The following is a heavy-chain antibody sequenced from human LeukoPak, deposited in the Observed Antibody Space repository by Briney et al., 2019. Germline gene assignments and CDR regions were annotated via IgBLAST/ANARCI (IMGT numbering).Heavy chain of an antibody. CDR2: IYSGGDT. J-gene: IGHJ5*02. D-gene: IGHD2-2*01. CDR1: GFTVSSDY. Sequence: PGGSLRLSCAASGFTVSSDYMSWVRQAPGKGLEWVSVIYSGGDTYYVDSVKGRFTISRDNSKNTLYLQMNSLRAEDTAVYYCARGYCSSISCNWLDPWGQGTLVTVSS. V-gene: IGHV3-53*01. CDR3: ARGYCSSISCNWLDP.